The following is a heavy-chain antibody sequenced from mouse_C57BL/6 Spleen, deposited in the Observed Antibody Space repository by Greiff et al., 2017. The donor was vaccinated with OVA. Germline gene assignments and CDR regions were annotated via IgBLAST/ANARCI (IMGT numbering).Heavy chain of an antibody. CDR3: ARTEYGNWYFDV. CDR2: IDPSDSYT. Sequence: QVQLKQPGAELVRPGTSVKLSCKASGYTFTSYWMHWVKQRPGQGLEWIGVIDPSDSYTNYNQKFKGKATLTVDTSSSTAYMQLSSLTSEDSAVYYCARTEYGNWYFDVWGTGTTVTVSS. CDR1: GYTFTSYW. J-gene: IGHJ1*03. V-gene: IGHV1-59*01. D-gene: IGHD2-10*02.